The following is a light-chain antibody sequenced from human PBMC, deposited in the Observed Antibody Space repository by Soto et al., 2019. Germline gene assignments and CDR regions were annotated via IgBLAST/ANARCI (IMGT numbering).Light chain of an antibody. J-gene: IGKJ1*01. V-gene: IGKV3-20*01. CDR3: QQYGISPRT. CDR1: QSVTSNY. Sequence: EIVFTHSPGTLSLSQRERATLSCRTSQSVTSNYLAWYQQKPVQAPSLLNYGVSSRATGIPDSFSGSGSWTGFTLTISGLEREDFAVYYCQQYGISPRTFGKWAKVDIK. CDR2: GVS.